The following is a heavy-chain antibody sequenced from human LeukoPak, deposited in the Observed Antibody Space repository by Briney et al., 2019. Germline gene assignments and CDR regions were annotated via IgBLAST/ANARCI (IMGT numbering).Heavy chain of an antibody. CDR1: DGSFSGYY. D-gene: IGHD6-19*01. CDR3: AKPVAGTRNAFDI. Sequence: SETLSLTCAVYDGSFSGYYWSWIRQPPGKGLEWIGEINHSGSTNYNPSLKSRVTISVDTSKNQFSLRLSSVTAADTAVYYCAKPVAGTRNAFDIWGQGTMVTVSS. CDR2: INHSGST. J-gene: IGHJ3*02. V-gene: IGHV4-34*01.